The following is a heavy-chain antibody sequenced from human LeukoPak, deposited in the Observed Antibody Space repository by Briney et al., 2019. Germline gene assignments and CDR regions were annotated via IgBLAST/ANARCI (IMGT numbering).Heavy chain of an antibody. CDR2: IYTSGST. V-gene: IGHV4-61*02. CDR1: XGSXXSGSYY. CDR3: ARXXEVXATGXXXDY. Sequence: XGSXXSGSYYWSWIRQPAGKGLEWIGRIYTSGSTTYNSSLKSRVTISLDTSKNHFSLRLSSVTAADTAVYXXARXXEVXATGXXXDYWGQGTXVTVSS. J-gene: IGHJ4*02.